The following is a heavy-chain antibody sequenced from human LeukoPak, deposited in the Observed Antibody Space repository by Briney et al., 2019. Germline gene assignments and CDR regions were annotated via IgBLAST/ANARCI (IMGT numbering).Heavy chain of an antibody. D-gene: IGHD4-23*01. CDR2: IIPILGIA. J-gene: IGHJ4*02. V-gene: IGHV1-69*04. Sequence: SVKVSCKASGGTFSSYAISWVRQAPGQGLEWKGRIIPILGIANYAQKFQGRVTITADKSTSTAYMELSSLRSEDTAVYYCARASTVVTPWGYWGQGTLVTVSS. CDR3: ARASTVVTPWGY. CDR1: GGTFSSYA.